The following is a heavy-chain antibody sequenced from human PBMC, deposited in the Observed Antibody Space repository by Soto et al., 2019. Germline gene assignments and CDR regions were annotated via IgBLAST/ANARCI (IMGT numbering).Heavy chain of an antibody. CDR2: IWSDGRNK. J-gene: IGHJ3*02. CDR1: GFTFSSDG. Sequence: QVQLVESGGGVVQPGRSLRLSCVVSGFTFSSDGMHWVRQAPGKGLEWVAVIWSDGRNKYYADSVKGRFTISRDNSKKPLFLQMNRLRAEDTAVYYCARESSGGNAAFDIWGQGTMVTVSS. V-gene: IGHV3-33*01. D-gene: IGHD2-8*01. CDR3: ARESSGGNAAFDI.